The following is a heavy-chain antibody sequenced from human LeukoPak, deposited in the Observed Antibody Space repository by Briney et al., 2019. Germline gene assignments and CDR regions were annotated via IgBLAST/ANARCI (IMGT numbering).Heavy chain of an antibody. D-gene: IGHD4-11*01. J-gene: IGHJ4*02. CDR2: ISGHNGNT. Sequence: ASVKVSCKASGYTFTSYGITWVRQVPGQGPEWMGWISGHNGNTNYAQKLQGRVTTTTDTSTSTAYMELRSLRSDDTAVYYCAVNDYNKNFDYWGQGTLVTVSS. V-gene: IGHV1-18*01. CDR1: GYTFTSYG. CDR3: AVNDYNKNFDY.